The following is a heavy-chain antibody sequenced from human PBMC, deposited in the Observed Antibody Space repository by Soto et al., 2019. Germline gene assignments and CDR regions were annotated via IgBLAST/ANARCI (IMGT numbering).Heavy chain of an antibody. CDR3: ACEGYYDSRGYFGY. Sequence: PSETLSLTCTVSGGSISSGDYYWSWIRQPPGKGLEWIGYIYYSGSTYYNPSLKSRVTISVDTSKNQFSLKLSSVTAADTAVYYCACEGYYDSRGYFGYWGQGTLVTVSS. D-gene: IGHD3-22*01. CDR1: GGSISSGDYY. CDR2: IYYSGST. J-gene: IGHJ4*02. V-gene: IGHV4-30-4*01.